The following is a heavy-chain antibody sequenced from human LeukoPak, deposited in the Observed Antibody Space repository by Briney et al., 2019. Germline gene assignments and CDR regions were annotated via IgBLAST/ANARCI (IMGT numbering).Heavy chain of an antibody. Sequence: GASVKVSCKASGGTFSSYAISWVRQAPGQGLEWMGGIIPIFGTANYAQKFQGRVTITADESTSTAYMELSSLRSEDTAVYYCARDKSSSSLSYYYYYGMDVWGQGTTVTVSS. CDR2: IIPIFGTA. D-gene: IGHD6-6*01. J-gene: IGHJ6*02. CDR3: ARDKSSSSLSYYYYYGMDV. V-gene: IGHV1-69*13. CDR1: GGTFSSYA.